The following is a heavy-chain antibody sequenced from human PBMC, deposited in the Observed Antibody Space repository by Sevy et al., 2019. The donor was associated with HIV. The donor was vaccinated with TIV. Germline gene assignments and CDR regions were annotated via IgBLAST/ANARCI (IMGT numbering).Heavy chain of an antibody. Sequence: GGSLRLSCEASGFKLKDYWMTWVRQAPGQGPEWVANIKEDGRETYYLDSVKGRFTISRDNSKNTLYLQMNSLRAEDTAVYYCAKRRYTIFEYYFDYWGQGTLVTVSS. V-gene: IGHV3-7*03. D-gene: IGHD3-3*01. CDR2: IKEDGRET. CDR1: GFKLKDYW. J-gene: IGHJ4*02. CDR3: AKRRYTIFEYYFDY.